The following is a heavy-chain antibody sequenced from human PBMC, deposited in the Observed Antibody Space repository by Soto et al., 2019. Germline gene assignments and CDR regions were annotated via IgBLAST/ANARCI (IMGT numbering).Heavy chain of an antibody. V-gene: IGHV3-30*18. D-gene: IGHD4-17*01. CDR1: GFTFSSYG. J-gene: IGHJ6*02. CDR2: ISYVGSNK. Sequence: QVQLVESGGGVVQPGRSLRLSCAASGFTFSSYGMHWVRQAPGKGLEWVAVISYVGSNKYYADSVKGRFTISRDNSKNTLYLQMNSLRAEDTAVYYCAKDFGTTVTTWYYYYGMDVWGQGTTVTVSS. CDR3: AKDFGTTVTTWYYYYGMDV.